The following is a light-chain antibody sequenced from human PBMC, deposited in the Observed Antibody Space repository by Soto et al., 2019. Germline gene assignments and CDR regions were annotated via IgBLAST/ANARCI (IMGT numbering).Light chain of an antibody. V-gene: IGLV2-11*01. CDR3: CSYAGSYTFVV. CDR1: SSDFDAYNY. CDR2: DVT. J-gene: IGLJ2*01. Sequence: QSVLTQPRSVSGSPGQSVTISCTGTSSDFDAYNYVSWYQRHPGKAPKLMIYDVTKRPSGVPDRFSGSKSGNTASLTISGLQAEDEADYYCCSYAGSYTFVVFGGGTKLTVL.